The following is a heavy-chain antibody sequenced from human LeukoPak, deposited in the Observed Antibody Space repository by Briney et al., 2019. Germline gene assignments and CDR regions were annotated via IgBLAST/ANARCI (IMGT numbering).Heavy chain of an antibody. Sequence: GGSLRLSCAASGFTFSSYWMSWVRQAPGKGLEWVANIKQDGSEKYYVDSVKGRFTMSRDNSKNTLYLQMNSLRAEDTAVYYCAKGAYYHGSGRYFDYWGQGTLVTVSS. D-gene: IGHD3-10*01. CDR1: GFTFSSYW. CDR2: IKQDGSEK. J-gene: IGHJ4*02. V-gene: IGHV3-7*05. CDR3: AKGAYYHGSGRYFDY.